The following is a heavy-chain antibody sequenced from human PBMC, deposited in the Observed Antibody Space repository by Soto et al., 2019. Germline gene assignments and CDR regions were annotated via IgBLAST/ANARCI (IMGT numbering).Heavy chain of an antibody. CDR1: GFTFSTYG. CDR3: VGQISSGY. CDR2: ISQDGNTK. V-gene: IGHV3-30*03. D-gene: IGHD3-10*02. Sequence: TGGSLRLSCEASGFTFSTYGMHWVRQAPGKGLEWVAVISQDGNTKLYADSVKGRFTISRDNSKNTLCLQMNSLRVEDTAVYYCVGQISSGYWGQGTLVTVSS. J-gene: IGHJ4*02.